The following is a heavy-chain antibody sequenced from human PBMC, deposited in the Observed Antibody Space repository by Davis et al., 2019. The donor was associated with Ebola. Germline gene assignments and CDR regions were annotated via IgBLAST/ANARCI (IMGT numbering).Heavy chain of an antibody. CDR1: GFTFSSYW. Sequence: GGSLRLSCAASGFTFSSYWMSWVRQAPGKGLEWVANIKQDGSEKYYVDSVKGRFTISRDNAKNTLYLQMNSLRADDTAVYYCARAGTLTTGYYYYGMDVWGQGTTVTVSS. J-gene: IGHJ6*02. D-gene: IGHD4-11*01. CDR2: IKQDGSEK. CDR3: ARAGTLTTGYYYYGMDV. V-gene: IGHV3-7*01.